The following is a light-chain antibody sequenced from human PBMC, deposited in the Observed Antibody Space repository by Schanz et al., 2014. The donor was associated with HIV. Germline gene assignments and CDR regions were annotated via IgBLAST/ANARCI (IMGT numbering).Light chain of an antibody. CDR1: SSNIGAGYD. Sequence: QSVLTQPPSVSGAPGQRVTISCTGSSSNIGAGYDVHWYQQLPGTAPKLLVYGTSDRPSRVPDRFSGSKSGTSASLAITGLQDEDEADYYCSSFAGNNKLLFGGGTKLTVL. CDR2: GTS. CDR3: SSFAGNNKLL. V-gene: IGLV1-40*01. J-gene: IGLJ2*01.